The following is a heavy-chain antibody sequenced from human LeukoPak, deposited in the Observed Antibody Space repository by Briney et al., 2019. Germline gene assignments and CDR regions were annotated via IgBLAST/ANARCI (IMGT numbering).Heavy chain of an antibody. CDR2: ISAYNGNT. V-gene: IGHV1-18*01. D-gene: IGHD2-15*01. Sequence: ASVKVSCKASGYTFTSYGIRWVRQAPGQGLEWMGWISAYNGNTNYAQKLQGRVTMTTDTSTSTAYMELRSLRSDDTAVYYCAREVVPEDYEGYAFDIWGQGTMVTVSS. J-gene: IGHJ3*02. CDR3: AREVVPEDYEGYAFDI. CDR1: GYTFTSYG.